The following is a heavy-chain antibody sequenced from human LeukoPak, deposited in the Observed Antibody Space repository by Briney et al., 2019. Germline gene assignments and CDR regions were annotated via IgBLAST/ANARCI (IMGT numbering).Heavy chain of an antibody. V-gene: IGHV3-74*01. Sequence: GGSLRLSCAASGFTFSRHWMHWVRQAPGKGLVWVSRINSDGSSTSYADPVKGRFTISRDNAKNTLYLQVNSLRAEDTAVYYCARGPSSNWYGLGYWGQGTPVTVSS. CDR3: ARGPSSNWYGLGY. CDR2: INSDGSST. CDR1: GFTFSRHW. D-gene: IGHD6-13*01. J-gene: IGHJ4*02.